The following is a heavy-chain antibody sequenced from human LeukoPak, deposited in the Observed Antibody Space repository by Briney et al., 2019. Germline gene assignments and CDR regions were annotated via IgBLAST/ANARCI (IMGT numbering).Heavy chain of an antibody. CDR1: GGTFSSYA. V-gene: IGHV1-69*05. D-gene: IGHD6-13*01. CDR3: ARGYSSSWYAEYFQH. CDR2: VIPIFGTA. Sequence: ASVKVSCKASGGTFSSYAISWVRQAPGQGLEWMGRVIPIFGTANYAQKFQGRVTITTDESTSTAYMELSSLKSEDTAVYYCARGYSSSWYAEYFQHWGQGTLVTVSS. J-gene: IGHJ1*01.